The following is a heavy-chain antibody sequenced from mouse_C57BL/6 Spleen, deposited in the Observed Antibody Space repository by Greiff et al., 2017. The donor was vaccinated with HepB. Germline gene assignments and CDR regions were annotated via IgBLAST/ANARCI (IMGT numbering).Heavy chain of an antibody. V-gene: IGHV1-69*01. D-gene: IGHD1-1*01. Sequence: QVQLQHPGAELVMPGASVKLSCKASGYTFTSYWMHWVKQRPGQGLEWIGEIDPSDSYTNYNQKFKGKSTLTVDKSSSTAYMQLSSLTSEDSAVYYCARSEEYYYGSSPWFAYWGQGTLVTVSA. J-gene: IGHJ3*01. CDR1: GYTFTSYW. CDR2: IDPSDSYT. CDR3: ARSEEYYYGSSPWFAY.